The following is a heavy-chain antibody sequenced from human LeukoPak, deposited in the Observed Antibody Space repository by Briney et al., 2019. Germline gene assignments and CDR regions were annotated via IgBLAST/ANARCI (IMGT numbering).Heavy chain of an antibody. V-gene: IGHV1-2*02. CDR2: INPNSGGT. D-gene: IGHD1-26*01. CDR3: ATGFPPPPPYSGSYFVPHLERSMDV. Sequence: ASVKVSCKASGYTFTGYYMHWVRQAPGQGLEWMGWINPNSGGTNYAQKFQGRVTMTRDTSISTAYMELSRLRSDDTAVYYCATGFPPPPPYSGSYFVPHLERSMDVWGQGTTVTVSS. J-gene: IGHJ6*02. CDR1: GYTFTGYY.